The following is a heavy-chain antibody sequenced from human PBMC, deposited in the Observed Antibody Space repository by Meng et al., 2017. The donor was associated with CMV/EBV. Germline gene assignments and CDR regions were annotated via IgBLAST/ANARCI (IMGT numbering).Heavy chain of an antibody. D-gene: IGHD6-13*01. J-gene: IGHJ5*02. CDR2: IYYSGST. V-gene: IGHV4-39*07. Sequence: SETLSLTCTVSGGAISSSSYYWGWIRQPPGKGLEWIVSIYYSGSTYYNSSPKSRATISVDTSKNQFSLKLSSVTAADTAVDSCARDWRQLAPLNWFDPWGQGTLVTVSS. CDR1: GGAISSSSYY. CDR3: ARDWRQLAPLNWFDP.